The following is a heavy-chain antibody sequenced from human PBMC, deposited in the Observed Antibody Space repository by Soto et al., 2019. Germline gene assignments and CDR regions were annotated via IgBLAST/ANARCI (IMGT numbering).Heavy chain of an antibody. CDR3: ARGRGSGTSFYYYGMDV. J-gene: IGHJ6*02. CDR2: IYYSGST. CDR1: GGSISSYY. V-gene: IGHV4-59*01. Sequence: TSETLSLTCTVSGGSISSYYWSWIRQPPGKGLEWIGYIYYSGSTNYNPSLKSRVTISVDTPKNQFSLKLSSVTAADTAVYYCARGRGSGTSFYYYGMDVWGQGTTVTVS. D-gene: IGHD3-10*01.